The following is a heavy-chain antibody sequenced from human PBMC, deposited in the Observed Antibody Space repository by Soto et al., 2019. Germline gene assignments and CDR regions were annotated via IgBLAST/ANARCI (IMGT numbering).Heavy chain of an antibody. CDR2: INHSGST. Sequence: SETLSLTWAVYGGSFSGYYWSWIRQPPGKGLEWIGEINHSGSTNYNPSLKSRVTLSVDTSKNQFSLKLSSVTAADTAVYYCARERHDSSGYSVPFDYWGQGTLVTVSS. D-gene: IGHD3-22*01. J-gene: IGHJ4*02. CDR3: ARERHDSSGYSVPFDY. V-gene: IGHV4-34*01. CDR1: GGSFSGYY.